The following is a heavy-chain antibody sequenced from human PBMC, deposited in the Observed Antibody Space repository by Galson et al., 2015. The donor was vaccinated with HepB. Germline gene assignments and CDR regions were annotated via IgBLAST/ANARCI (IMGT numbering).Heavy chain of an antibody. CDR3: AKYMIRGVLSGIDS. V-gene: IGHV3-23*01. D-gene: IGHD3-10*01. CDR1: GFTFSTYA. Sequence: SLRLSCASSGFTFSTYAMTWVRQARGKGLEWVSGISVSGGSTYYAGSVKGRFTISRDNSKNTLYLQMNSLRAEDTAIYYCAKYMIRGVLSGIDSWGQGTLVTVPS. J-gene: IGHJ4*02. CDR2: ISVSGGST.